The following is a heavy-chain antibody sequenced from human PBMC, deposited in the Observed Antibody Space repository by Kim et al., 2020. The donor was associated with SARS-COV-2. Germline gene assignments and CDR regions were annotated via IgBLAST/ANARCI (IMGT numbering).Heavy chain of an antibody. J-gene: IGHJ6*02. CDR3: ARRGGSGRDQSYYGLDV. V-gene: IGHV3-33*05. Sequence: GGSLRLSCAASGFSFSSYGIHWVRQGPGKGLEWVAFISYDASEIHYADSVKGRFTSSRDNSKNILYLQMNGLRAEDTAVYYCARRGGSGRDQSYYGLDVWGQGTTVTVSS. CDR2: ISYDASEI. D-gene: IGHD3-10*01. CDR1: GFSFSSYG.